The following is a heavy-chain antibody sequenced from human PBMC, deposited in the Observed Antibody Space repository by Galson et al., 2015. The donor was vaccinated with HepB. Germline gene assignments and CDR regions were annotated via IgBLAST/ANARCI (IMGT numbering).Heavy chain of an antibody. J-gene: IGHJ2*01. V-gene: IGHV4-4*07. CDR1: GGSISSYY. CDR3: ARSDYGYPIASYWHFDL. CDR2: IYTSGST. Sequence: SETLSLTCTVSGGSISSYYWSWIRQPAGKGLEWIGRIYTSGSTNYNPSLKSRVTISVDTSKNQFSLKLSSVTAADTAVYYCARSDYGYPIASYWHFDLWGRGTLVTVSS. D-gene: IGHD4-17*01.